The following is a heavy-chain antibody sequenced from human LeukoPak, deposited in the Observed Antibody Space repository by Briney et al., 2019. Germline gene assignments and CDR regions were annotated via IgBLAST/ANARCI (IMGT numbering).Heavy chain of an antibody. CDR1: GYTFTSYD. V-gene: IGHV1-8*01. D-gene: IGHD6-13*01. CDR2: MNPNSGNT. Sequence: ASVKVSCKASGYTFTSYDMNWVRQATGQGLEWMGWMNPNSGNTGYAQKFQGRVTMTRNTSISTAYMELSSLRSEDTAVYYCARAGYSSSWTHYYYYYMDVWGKGTTVTVSS. J-gene: IGHJ6*03. CDR3: ARAGYSSSWTHYYYYYMDV.